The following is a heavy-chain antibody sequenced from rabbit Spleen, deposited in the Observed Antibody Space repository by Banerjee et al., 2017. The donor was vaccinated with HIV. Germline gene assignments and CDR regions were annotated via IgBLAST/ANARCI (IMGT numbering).Heavy chain of an antibody. CDR2: INAVTGKA. CDR1: GFSFSSSYY. J-gene: IGHJ2*01. V-gene: IGHV1S45*01. CDR3: ARNYVNAFDP. D-gene: IGHD1-1*01. Sequence: QEQLEESGGDLVKPEGSLTLTCTASGFSFSSSYYMCWVRQAPGKGLEWIACINAVTGKAVYATWAKGRFTFSKTSSTTVTLQMTSLTAADTATYFCARNYVNAFDPWGQGTLVTVS.